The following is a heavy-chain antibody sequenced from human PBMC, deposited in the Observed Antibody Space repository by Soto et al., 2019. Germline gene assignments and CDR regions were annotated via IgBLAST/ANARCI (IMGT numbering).Heavy chain of an antibody. Sequence: SETLSLTCTVSGGSISSYYWSWIRQPPGKGLEWIGYIYYSGSTNYNPSLKSRVTISVDTSKNQFSLKLSSVTAADTAVYYCARVGHYDFWSGYGTKNGMDVWGQGTTVTVSS. CDR2: IYYSGST. J-gene: IGHJ6*02. V-gene: IGHV4-59*01. CDR1: GGSISSYY. D-gene: IGHD3-3*01. CDR3: ARVGHYDFWSGYGTKNGMDV.